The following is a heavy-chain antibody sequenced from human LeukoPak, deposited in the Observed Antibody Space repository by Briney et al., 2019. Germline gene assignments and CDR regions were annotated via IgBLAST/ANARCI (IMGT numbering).Heavy chain of an antibody. CDR1: GGSISSYY. CDR2: IYFSGTT. J-gene: IGHJ4*02. CDR3: ARLVDYYDSRGYFDY. V-gene: IGHV4-59*04. D-gene: IGHD3-22*01. Sequence: PSETLSLTCTVSGGSISSYYWSWIRQPPGKGLEWIGIIYFSGTTYYNPSLKSRVTISVDTSKNQFSLKLNSVTAADTAVYYCARLVDYYDSRGYFDYWGQGALVTVSS.